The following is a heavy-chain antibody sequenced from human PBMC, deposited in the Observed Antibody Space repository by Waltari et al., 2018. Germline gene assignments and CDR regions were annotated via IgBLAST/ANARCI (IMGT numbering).Heavy chain of an antibody. CDR2: IRYDGSNK. Sequence: QVQLVESGGGVVQPGGSLRLSCAASGFTFSSYGMHWVRQAPGKGLEWVAFIRYDGSNKYYADSVKGRFTISRDNSKNTLYLQMNSLRAEDTAVYYCAKDFGGWYEIRYYYYMDVWGKGTTVTVSS. V-gene: IGHV3-30*02. D-gene: IGHD6-19*01. CDR1: GFTFSSYG. J-gene: IGHJ6*03. CDR3: AKDFGGWYEIRYYYYMDV.